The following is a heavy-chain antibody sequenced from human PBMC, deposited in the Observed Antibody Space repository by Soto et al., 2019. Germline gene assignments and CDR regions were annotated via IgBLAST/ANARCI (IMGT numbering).Heavy chain of an antibody. Sequence: SMKVSCKTSGGTFSSYAISRVRQAPGQGLEWMGGIIPIFDTATYAQKFQGRVTITADESTSTAYMELSSLRSEDTAVYYCARHDCISTSCYYYYYYSMDVWG. D-gene: IGHD2-2*01. J-gene: IGHJ6*02. CDR1: GGTFSSYA. CDR2: IIPIFDTA. V-gene: IGHV1-69*13. CDR3: ARHDCISTSCYYYYYYSMDV.